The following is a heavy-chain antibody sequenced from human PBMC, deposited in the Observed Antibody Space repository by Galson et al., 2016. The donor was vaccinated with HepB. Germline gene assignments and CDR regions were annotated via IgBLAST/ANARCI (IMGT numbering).Heavy chain of an antibody. V-gene: IGHV3-30*18. J-gene: IGHJ4*02. D-gene: IGHD3-10*02. CDR2: DSMDGRRK. CDR1: GSLFRGYG. CDR3: AKRHEFCPPVGCSVDY. Sequence: SLRLSCAGSGSLFRGYGMHWVRQAPGKGLEWVAADSMDGRRKFYSDSVRGRFTISRDNSNNMLFLQMDSLRPDGTAVYYCAKRHEFCPPVGCSVDYWGQGTLVSVSS.